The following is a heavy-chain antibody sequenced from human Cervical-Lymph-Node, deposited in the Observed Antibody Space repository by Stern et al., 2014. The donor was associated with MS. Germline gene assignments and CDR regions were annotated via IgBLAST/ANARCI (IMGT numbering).Heavy chain of an antibody. Sequence: EVQLVESGGGLVQPGGSLRLSCAASGFTFSSYSMNWVRQAPGKGLEWVSYIGSTGSIVYYADSVKGRFTISRDNAKNSLYLQMNSLRVEDTAVYYCVKTRTAWGQGTLVTVSS. V-gene: IGHV3-48*04. J-gene: IGHJ5*02. CDR2: IGSTGSIV. CDR3: VKTRTA. CDR1: GFTFSSYS.